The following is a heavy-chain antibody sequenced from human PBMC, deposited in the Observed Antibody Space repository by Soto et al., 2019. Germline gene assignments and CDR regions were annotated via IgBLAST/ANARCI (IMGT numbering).Heavy chain of an antibody. J-gene: IGHJ3*01. CDR1: GGSISGFF. CDR2: VAASGST. Sequence: SETLSLTCTVSGGSISGFFWTWVRQPPGMPLEGLGHVAASGSTYYNPSLKSRVTISVDMSKNQFSLKLNSVTAADTAVYYCARARWYDAFDVWGQGTVVTVSS. CDR3: ARARWYDAFDV. V-gene: IGHV4-4*07. D-gene: IGHD2-15*01.